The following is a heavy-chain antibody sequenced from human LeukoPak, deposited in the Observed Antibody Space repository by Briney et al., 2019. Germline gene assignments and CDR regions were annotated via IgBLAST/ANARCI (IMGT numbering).Heavy chain of an antibody. CDR1: GFTFSNAW. V-gene: IGHV3-15*01. J-gene: IGHJ4*02. CDR3: TTDQSGLLWFGELPRRCDC. Sequence: GGSLRLSCAASGFTFSNAWMSWVRQAPGKGLEWVGRIKSKSDGGTTDYAAPVKGRFSISCDDSKNTLHLQRKSLKTEATAVYYCTTDQSGLLWFGELPRRCDCWGQGTLVTVSS. CDR2: IKSKSDGGTT. D-gene: IGHD3-10*01.